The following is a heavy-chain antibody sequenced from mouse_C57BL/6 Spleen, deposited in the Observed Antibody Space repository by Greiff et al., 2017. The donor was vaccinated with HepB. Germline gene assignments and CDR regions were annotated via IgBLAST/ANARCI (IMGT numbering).Heavy chain of an antibody. V-gene: IGHV1-82*01. J-gene: IGHJ3*01. CDR3: ARWGTTVVPSFAY. CDR2: IYPGDGDT. Sequence: VQLQQSGPELVKPGASVKISCKASGYAFSSSWMNWVKQRPGKGLEWIGRIYPGDGDTNYNGKFKGKATLTADKSSSTAYMQLSSLTSEDSAVYFCARWGTTVVPSFAYWGQGTLVTVSA. D-gene: IGHD1-1*01. CDR1: GYAFSSSW.